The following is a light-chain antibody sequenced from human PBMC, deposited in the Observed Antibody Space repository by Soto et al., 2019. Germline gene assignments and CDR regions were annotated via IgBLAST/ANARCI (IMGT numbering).Light chain of an antibody. CDR1: QSVYNNY. V-gene: IGKV3-20*01. Sequence: EMVLTQSPGTPSLSPGDRATLSCRASQSVYNNYLAWYQQQPGQTPRLLVNGASNRATGIPDRFSGGGSGTDFTLTISSMEPEDFAVYYCQQYGLPPHSFGQGTRVELK. J-gene: IGKJ2*01. CDR2: GAS. CDR3: QQYGLPPHS.